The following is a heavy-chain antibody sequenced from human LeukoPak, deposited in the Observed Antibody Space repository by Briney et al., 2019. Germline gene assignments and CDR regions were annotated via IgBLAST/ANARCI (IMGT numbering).Heavy chain of an antibody. D-gene: IGHD6-13*01. CDR3: ARVKTPGIASAPFDP. Sequence: SWGSLRLSCAASGFNLCSYAQSVVPQAPGKGVEGVSPISGSGGSTYYADSVKGRFTISRDNSKNTLYLQMNSLRAEDTAVYYCARVKTPGIASAPFDPWGQGTLVTVSS. CDR2: ISGSGGST. CDR1: GFNLCSYA. J-gene: IGHJ5*02. V-gene: IGHV3-23*01.